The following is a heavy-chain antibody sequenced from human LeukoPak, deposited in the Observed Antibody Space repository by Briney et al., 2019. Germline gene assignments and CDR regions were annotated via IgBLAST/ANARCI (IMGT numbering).Heavy chain of an antibody. CDR1: GYTFTNYY. D-gene: IGHD3-22*01. Sequence: GASVTVSCKASGYTFTNYYMHWVRQAPGQGLEWMGVINPSDGTTSYAQKFQGRVTMTRDMSTSTVYVELSSLTSEDTAVYYCARSHSDSSGYIDYWGHGTLVTVSS. J-gene: IGHJ4*01. CDR3: ARSHSDSSGYIDY. CDR2: INPSDGTT. V-gene: IGHV1-46*01.